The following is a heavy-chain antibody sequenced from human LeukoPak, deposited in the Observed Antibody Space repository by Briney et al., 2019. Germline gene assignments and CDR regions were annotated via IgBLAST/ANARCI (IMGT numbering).Heavy chain of an antibody. V-gene: IGHV3-23*01. CDR2: ISGSGGST. D-gene: IGHD6-19*01. Sequence: GGSLRLSCAASEFTFNSYAMSWVRQAPGKGLEWVSAISGSGGSTYYADSVKGRFTISRDNPKNTLYLQMNSLRAEDTAVYYCASASRAVAAVRLDYWGQGTLVTVSS. CDR3: ASASRAVAAVRLDY. CDR1: EFTFNSYA. J-gene: IGHJ4*02.